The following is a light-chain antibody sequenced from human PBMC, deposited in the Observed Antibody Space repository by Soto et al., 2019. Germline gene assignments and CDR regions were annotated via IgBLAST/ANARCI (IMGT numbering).Light chain of an antibody. Sequence: QSALTQPASVSGSPGQSITISCTGTSSDVGSYNLVSWYQQYPGKVPKLVIYEGIKRPSGVSNRFPASKSGNTASLTISGLQTEDEADYYCCSYVGNSYVFGTGTKVTVL. V-gene: IGLV2-23*01. J-gene: IGLJ1*01. CDR1: SSDVGSYNL. CDR3: CSYVGNSYV. CDR2: EGI.